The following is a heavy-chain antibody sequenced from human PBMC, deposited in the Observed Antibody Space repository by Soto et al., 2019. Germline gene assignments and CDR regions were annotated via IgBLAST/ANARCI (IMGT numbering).Heavy chain of an antibody. CDR1: GFTFSSYA. J-gene: IGHJ4*02. CDR3: AKDRGPWLERFDY. Sequence: GGSLRLSCAASGFTFSSYAMSWVRQAPGKGLEWVSALTGTGGDTYYADSVKGRFTISRDNSKNTLYLQMNSLRAEDTAVYYCAKDRGPWLERFDYWGQGTLVTVSS. V-gene: IGHV3-23*01. CDR2: LTGTGGDT. D-gene: IGHD6-19*01.